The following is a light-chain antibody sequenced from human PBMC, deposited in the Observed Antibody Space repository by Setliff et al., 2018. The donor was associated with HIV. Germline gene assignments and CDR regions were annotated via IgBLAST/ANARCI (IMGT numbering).Light chain of an antibody. J-gene: IGLJ1*01. Sequence: QSVLAQPASVSGSPGQSISISCTGTSSDIGTYKLVSWYQQHPGKAPRLMIYEVTKRPSGVSNRFSGSKSGNTASLTISGLQSEDDADYYCCSYAGSNTFVFGTGTKVTV. CDR3: CSYAGSNTFV. CDR1: SSDIGTYKL. CDR2: EVT. V-gene: IGLV2-23*02.